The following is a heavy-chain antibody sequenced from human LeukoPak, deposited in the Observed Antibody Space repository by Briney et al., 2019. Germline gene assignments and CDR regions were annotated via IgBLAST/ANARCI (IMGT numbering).Heavy chain of an antibody. V-gene: IGHV3-74*01. Sequence: PGGSLRLSCVASGFTSGNYWMHWVRQAPGKGPEWVSRIDDDGTDTHYAVSVKGRFTISRDNAKNTLYLQMNSLRGEETAVYYCARGMLSSAGYHWYYYMDVWGKGAMVTVSS. CDR2: IDDDGTDT. CDR3: ARGMLSSAGYHWYYYMDV. D-gene: IGHD3-3*01. CDR1: GFTSGNYW. J-gene: IGHJ6*03.